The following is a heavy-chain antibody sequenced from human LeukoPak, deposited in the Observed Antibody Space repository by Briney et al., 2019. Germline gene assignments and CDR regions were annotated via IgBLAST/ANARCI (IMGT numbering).Heavy chain of an antibody. CDR1: GFTVSSIH. CDR2: TYTGGNS. J-gene: IGHJ4*02. CDR3: ARVGVGGDYFDY. D-gene: IGHD2-15*01. V-gene: IGHV3-53*01. Sequence: GGSLRLSCAASGFTVSSIHMVWVRQAPGKGLEWVSVTYTGGNSYYADSVKGRFTISRDNSKNTLYLQMNSLRAEDTAVYYCARVGVGGDYFDYWGQGTLVTVSS.